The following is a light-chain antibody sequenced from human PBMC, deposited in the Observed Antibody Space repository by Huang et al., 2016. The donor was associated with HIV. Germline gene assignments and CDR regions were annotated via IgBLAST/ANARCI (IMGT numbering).Light chain of an antibody. CDR3: QQSFNSPRT. J-gene: IGKJ1*01. CDR2: AAS. CDR1: QTISTY. V-gene: IGKV1-39*01. Sequence: DIQMTQSPSSLSASVGDRVTITCRASQTISTYLNWFQQKPGEAPKRLIYAASSLQSAVPSRFSGSGSETDFTLTIHSLQPEDFATYYCQQSFNSPRTFGQGTKVEIK.